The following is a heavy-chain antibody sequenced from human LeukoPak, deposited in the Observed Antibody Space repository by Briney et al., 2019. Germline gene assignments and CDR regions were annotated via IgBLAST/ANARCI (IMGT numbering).Heavy chain of an antibody. CDR1: GFTFSSYE. V-gene: IGHV3-48*03. J-gene: IGHJ4*02. D-gene: IGHD3-10*01. Sequence: QPGGSLRLSCAASGFTFSSYEMNWVRQAPGKGLEWVSYISSSGSTIYYADSVKGRFTISRDNAQNSLYLQMNSLRAEDTAVYYCARNYGSGSPPFDYWGQGTLVTVSS. CDR2: ISSSGSTI. CDR3: ARNYGSGSPPFDY.